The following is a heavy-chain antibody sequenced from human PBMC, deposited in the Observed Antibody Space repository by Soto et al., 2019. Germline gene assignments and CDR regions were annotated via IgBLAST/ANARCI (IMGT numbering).Heavy chain of an antibody. CDR1: GGTFSSYA. V-gene: IGHV1-69*01. Sequence: QVQLVQSGAEVKKPGSSVKVSCKASGGTFSSYAISWVRQAPGQGLEWMGGIIPIFGTANYAQKFQGRVTITADESMSTAYMELSSLRSEDTSVYYCARGLCIGGSCYSYYYYGMDVWGQGSTVTVSS. J-gene: IGHJ6*02. CDR3: ARGLCIGGSCYSYYYYGMDV. D-gene: IGHD2-15*01. CDR2: IIPIFGTA.